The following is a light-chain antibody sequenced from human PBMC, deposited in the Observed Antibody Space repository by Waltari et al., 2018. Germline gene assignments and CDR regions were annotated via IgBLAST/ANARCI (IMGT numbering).Light chain of an antibody. CDR2: GAS. CDR3: QQYGSSILYT. CDR1: QRLTKYY. Sequence: MLTQSPATLSLSPGETATLSSRASQRLTKYYLAWYQQKPGQAPRLLIYGASSRAAGIPERFRGSGSGTDFTLTINRLEPEDFAMYYCQQYGSSILYTFGQGTKLEIK. V-gene: IGKV3-20*01. J-gene: IGKJ2*01.